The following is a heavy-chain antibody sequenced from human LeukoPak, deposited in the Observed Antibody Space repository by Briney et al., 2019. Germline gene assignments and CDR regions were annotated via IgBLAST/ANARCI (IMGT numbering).Heavy chain of an antibody. V-gene: IGHV3-48*03. CDR1: GFTFSSYE. CDR3: AKDRLYYFDSSGYYDY. Sequence: PGGSLRLSCAASGFTFSSYEMNWVRQAPGKGLEWVSYISSSGSAIYYADSVKGRFTISRDNAKNSLYLQMSSLRAEDTAVYYCAKDRLYYFDSSGYYDYWGQGTLVTVSS. CDR2: ISSSGSAI. J-gene: IGHJ4*02. D-gene: IGHD3-22*01.